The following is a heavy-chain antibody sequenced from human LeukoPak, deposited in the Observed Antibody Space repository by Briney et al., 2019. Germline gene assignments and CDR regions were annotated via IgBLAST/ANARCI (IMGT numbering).Heavy chain of an antibody. V-gene: IGHV3-9*01. J-gene: IGHJ4*02. D-gene: IGHD3-10*01. CDR2: ISWNSGSI. CDR1: GFTFRNYA. CDR3: AKDRHYYYGSGSYYSY. Sequence: GGSLRLSCAASGFTFRNYAVSWVRQAPGKGLEWVSGISWNSGSIGYADSVKGRFTISRDNAKNSLYLQMNSLRAEDTALYYCAKDRHYYYGSGSYYSYWGQGTLVTVSS.